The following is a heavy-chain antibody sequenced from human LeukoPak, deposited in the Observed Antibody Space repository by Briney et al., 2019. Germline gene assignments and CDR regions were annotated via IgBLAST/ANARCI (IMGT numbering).Heavy chain of an antibody. CDR1: GFTFSGYG. CDR2: ISYDGSNQ. J-gene: IGHJ4*02. CDR3: AKDLGLGNYGDCHFEH. Sequence: GRSLRLSCAASGFTFSGYGMHWVRQTPGKGLEWVAVISYDGSNQYYADSVKGRFTISRDNSKNTMYLQMNSLRAEDTAMYYCAKDLGLGNYGDCHFEHWGQGTLVTVSS. V-gene: IGHV3-30*18. D-gene: IGHD4-17*01.